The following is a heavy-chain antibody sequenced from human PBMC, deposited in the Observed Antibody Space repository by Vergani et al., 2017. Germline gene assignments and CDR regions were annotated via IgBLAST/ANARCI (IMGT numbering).Heavy chain of an antibody. V-gene: IGHV1-69*08. CDR3: ARDLGTMVRGVGVDV. CDR2: IIPILGIA. Sequence: QVQLVQSGAEVKKPGSSVKVSCKASGGTFSSYTISWVRQAPGQGLEWMGRIIPILGIANYAQKFQGRVTITADKSTSTAYMELRSLRSDDTAVYYCARDLGTMVRGVGVDVWGQGTTVTVSS. D-gene: IGHD3-10*01. J-gene: IGHJ6*02. CDR1: GGTFSSYT.